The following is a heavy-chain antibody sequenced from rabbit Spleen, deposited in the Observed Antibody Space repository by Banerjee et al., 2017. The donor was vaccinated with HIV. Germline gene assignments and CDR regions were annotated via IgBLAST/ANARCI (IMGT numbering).Heavy chain of an antibody. CDR2: IYTGNGKN. Sequence: QEQLVESGGGLVKPGASLTLTCTASGFSFSSSYDMSWVRQAPGKGLEWIGFIYTGNGKNYYASWAKGRFAISRTSSTTVTLQLTSLTAADTATYFCARGSATMTMVITGFYLTLWGQGTLVTVS. V-gene: IGHV1S45*01. CDR3: ARGSATMTMVITGFYLTL. D-gene: IGHD2-1*01. CDR1: GFSFSSSYD. J-gene: IGHJ4*01.